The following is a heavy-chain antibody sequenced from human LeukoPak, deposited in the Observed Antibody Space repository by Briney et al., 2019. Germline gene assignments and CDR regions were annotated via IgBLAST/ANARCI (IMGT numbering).Heavy chain of an antibody. V-gene: IGHV3-21*01. J-gene: IGHJ4*02. CDR2: ISDTGYYI. CDR3: ANHLACGSTTCPSFDY. D-gene: IGHD2-2*01. CDR1: GSTFSSYS. Sequence: GGSLRLSCAASGSTFSSYSMNWVRQAPGKGLEWVSSISDTGYYIYYADSVKGRFTISRDNAKNSLFLQMNNLRAEDTAVYYCANHLACGSTTCPSFDYWGQGTLVTVSS.